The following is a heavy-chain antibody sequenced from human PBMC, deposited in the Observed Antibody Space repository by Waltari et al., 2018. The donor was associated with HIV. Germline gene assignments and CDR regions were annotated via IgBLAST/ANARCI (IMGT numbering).Heavy chain of an antibody. J-gene: IGHJ4*02. D-gene: IGHD5-12*01. V-gene: IGHV3-23*01. CDR1: WISFSDSA. CDR3: AKGVSVATRTGFDS. Sequence: VQLLEAGGGLVRPGGSLRLSCAAPWISFSDSALGWVRQAPGKGLQCVSTISGSGQTTYYAESVEGRFTISRDDSQNTLYLQMHSVRGEDTAVYFCAKGVSVATRTGFDSWGQGTMVIVSS. CDR2: ISGSGQTT.